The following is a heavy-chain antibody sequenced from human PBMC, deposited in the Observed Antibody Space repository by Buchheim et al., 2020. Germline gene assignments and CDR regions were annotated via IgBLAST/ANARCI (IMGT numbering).Heavy chain of an antibody. CDR3: ARAGSYGELSPFDY. J-gene: IGHJ4*02. CDR1: GGSVSSGSYY. Sequence: QVQLQESGPGLVKPSETLSLTCTVSGGSVSSGSYYWSWIRQPPGKGLEWIGYIYYSGSTNYNPSLKSRVTISVDTSKNQFSLKLSSVTAADTAVYYCARAGSYGELSPFDYWGQGTL. V-gene: IGHV4-61*01. D-gene: IGHD4-17*01. CDR2: IYYSGST.